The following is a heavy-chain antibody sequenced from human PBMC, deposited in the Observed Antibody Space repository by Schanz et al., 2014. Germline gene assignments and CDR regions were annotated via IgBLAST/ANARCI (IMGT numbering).Heavy chain of an antibody. Sequence: DVQLLESGGGLVQPGGSLRLSCAASGFTFNSYAMTWVRQAPGKGLEWVSSISHSGGSKYYADSVKGRFTISRDNSENTLYLQMNSLSADDTAVFYCAKGMGYCSGGTCYDYYYYGLDVWGQGTTVTYSS. D-gene: IGHD2-15*01. CDR3: AKGMGYCSGGTCYDYYYYGLDV. CDR2: ISHSGGSK. V-gene: IGHV3-23*01. J-gene: IGHJ6*02. CDR1: GFTFNSYA.